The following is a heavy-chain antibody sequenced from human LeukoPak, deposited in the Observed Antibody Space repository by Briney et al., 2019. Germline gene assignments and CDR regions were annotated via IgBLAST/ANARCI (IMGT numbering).Heavy chain of an antibody. J-gene: IGHJ4*02. V-gene: IGHV1-18*01. D-gene: IGHD6-19*01. CDR2: ISAYNGNT. CDR3: ARGPIIAVAGTANDY. CDR1: GYTFTSYG. Sequence: ASVKVSCKASGYTFTSYGISWVRQAPGQGLEWMGWISAYNGNTNYAQKLQGRVTMTTDTSTSTAYMELRSLRSDDTAVYYCARGPIIAVAGTANDYWGQGTLVTVSS.